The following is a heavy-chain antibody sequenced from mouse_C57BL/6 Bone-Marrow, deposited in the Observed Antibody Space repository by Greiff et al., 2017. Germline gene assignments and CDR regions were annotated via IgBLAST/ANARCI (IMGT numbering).Heavy chain of an antibody. D-gene: IGHD2-14*01. CDR3: EKEWYDYFDY. Sequence: QVQLKQSGAELARPGASVKLSCKASGYTFTSYGISWVKQRTGQGLEWIGEIYPRSGNTNYNEKFKGKATLTEDKSSSTAYMELRSLTSEDSEVYVSEKEWYDYFDYWGQGTTLTVSS. J-gene: IGHJ2*01. CDR2: IYPRSGNT. V-gene: IGHV1-81*01. CDR1: GYTFTSYG.